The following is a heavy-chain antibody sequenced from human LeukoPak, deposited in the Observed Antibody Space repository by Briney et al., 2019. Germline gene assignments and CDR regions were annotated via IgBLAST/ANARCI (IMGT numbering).Heavy chain of an antibody. Sequence: SETLSLTCAVYGGSFSAYYWSWIRQPPGKGLEWIGEINHSGSTNYNPSLNSRVTISVDRSKNQFSLKLNSVTAADTAVYYCASKDSSNYHYGAFDIWGQGTRVTVSS. V-gene: IGHV4-34*01. CDR1: GGSFSAYY. CDR2: INHSGST. D-gene: IGHD3-22*01. J-gene: IGHJ3*02. CDR3: ASKDSSNYHYGAFDI.